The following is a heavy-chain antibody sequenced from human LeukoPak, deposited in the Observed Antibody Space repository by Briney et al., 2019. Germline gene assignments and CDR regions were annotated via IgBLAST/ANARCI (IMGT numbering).Heavy chain of an antibody. CDR2: MNPNSGNT. Sequence: ASVKVSCKASGYTFTGYYMHWVRQAPGQGLEWMGWMNPNSGNTGYAQKFQGRVTMTRNTSISTAYMELSSLRSEDTAVYYCARSTGGDDAFDIWGQGTMVTVSS. CDR1: GYTFTGYY. D-gene: IGHD2-21*01. CDR3: ARSTGGDDAFDI. J-gene: IGHJ3*02. V-gene: IGHV1-8*02.